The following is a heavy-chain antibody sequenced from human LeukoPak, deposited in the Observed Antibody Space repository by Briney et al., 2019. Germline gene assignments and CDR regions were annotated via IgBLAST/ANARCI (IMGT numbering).Heavy chain of an antibody. CDR2: ISGSGGYT. J-gene: IGHJ6*03. Sequence: GGSLRLSCAASGFSFSSYAMSWVRQAPGKGLEWVSAISGSGGYTYYADSVKGRFTISRDNSKNTLYLQMNSLRAEDTAVYYCANGYCSGGSCYYYYMDVWAKGPRSPSP. V-gene: IGHV3-23*01. D-gene: IGHD2-15*01. CDR3: ANGYCSGGSCYYYYMDV. CDR1: GFSFSSYA.